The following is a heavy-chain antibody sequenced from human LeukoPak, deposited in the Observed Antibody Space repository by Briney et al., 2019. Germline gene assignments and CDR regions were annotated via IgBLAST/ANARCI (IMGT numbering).Heavy chain of an antibody. V-gene: IGHV1-8*03. CDR2: MNPNSGNT. D-gene: IGHD3-3*01. CDR3: ARGPFVTIFGVVRAFDI. Sequence: ASVKVSCKASGYTFTSYDINWVRQATGQGLEWMGWMNPNSGNTGYAQKFQGRVTITGNTSISTAYMELSSLRSEDTAVYYCARGPFVTIFGVVRAFDIWGQGTMVTVSS. J-gene: IGHJ3*02. CDR1: GYTFTSYD.